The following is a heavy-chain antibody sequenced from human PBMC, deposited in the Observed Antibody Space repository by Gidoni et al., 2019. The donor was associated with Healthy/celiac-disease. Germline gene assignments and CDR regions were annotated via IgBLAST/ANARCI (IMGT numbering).Heavy chain of an antibody. CDR3: ARGPSRRWELRSYYFDY. Sequence: QVQLQQWGAGLLKPSATLSLTCAVYGGSFSGYYWSWIRHPPGKGLEWIGEINQSGSTNYNPSLKSRVTISVDTSKNQFSLKLSSVTAADTAVYYCARGPSRRWELRSYYFDYWGQGTLVTVSS. V-gene: IGHV4-34*01. D-gene: IGHD1-26*01. CDR2: INQSGST. CDR1: GGSFSGYY. J-gene: IGHJ4*02.